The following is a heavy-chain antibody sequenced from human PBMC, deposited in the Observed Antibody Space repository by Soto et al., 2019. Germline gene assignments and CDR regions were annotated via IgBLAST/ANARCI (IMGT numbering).Heavy chain of an antibody. CDR2: IYYSGST. CDR1: GGSISSGGYY. J-gene: IGHJ6*02. CDR3: ARDLRATGKGSGYYYYYGMDV. V-gene: IGHV4-31*03. Sequence: LSLTCTVSGGSISSGGYYWSWIRQHPGKGLEWIGYIYYSGSTYYNPSLKSRVTISVDTSKNQFSLKLSSVTAADTAVYYCARDLRATGKGSGYYYYYGMDVWGQGTTVTVSS. D-gene: IGHD1-1*01.